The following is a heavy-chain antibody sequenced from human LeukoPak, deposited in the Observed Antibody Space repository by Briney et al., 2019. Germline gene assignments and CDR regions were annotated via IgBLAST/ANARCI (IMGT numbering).Heavy chain of an antibody. CDR2: ISYSGST. V-gene: IGHV4-59*01. D-gene: IGHD1-1*01. CDR1: GGSISSYY. CDR3: AREGAAGTNLNCFDT. J-gene: IGHJ5*02. Sequence: PSETLSLTCTVSGGSISSYYRSWIRQPPGKGLEWIGYISYSGSTNFNPSLKSRVTISVDTSKNQFSLKLSSVTAADTAVYYCAREGAAGTNLNCFDTWGKGTRVTVSS.